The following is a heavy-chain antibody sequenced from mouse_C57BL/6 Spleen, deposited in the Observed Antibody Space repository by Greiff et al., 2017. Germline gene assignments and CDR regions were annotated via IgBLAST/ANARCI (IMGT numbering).Heavy chain of an antibody. D-gene: IGHD1-1*01. CDR2: IDPSDSYT. CDR1: GYTFTSYW. CDR3: ARERITNYAMDY. Sequence: QVQLQQPGAELVRPGTSVKLSCKASGYTFTSYWMHWVKQRPGQGLEWIGVIDPSDSYTNYNQKFKGKATLTVDTSSSTAYMQLSSLTSEDSAVYYGARERITNYAMDYWGQGTSVTVSS. J-gene: IGHJ4*01. V-gene: IGHV1-59*01.